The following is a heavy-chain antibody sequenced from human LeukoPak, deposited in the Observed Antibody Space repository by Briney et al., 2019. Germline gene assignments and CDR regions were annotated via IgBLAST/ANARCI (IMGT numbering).Heavy chain of an antibody. D-gene: IGHD2-2*01. CDR2: IYYSGST. V-gene: IGHV4-30-4*01. CDR3: ARDSKYCSNASCLPRNYFDY. Sequence: PSQTLSLTCTVSGGSISSGDYYWSWIRQPPGKGLEWIGYIYYSGSTYYNPSLKSRVTISVDTSKNQFSLKLSSVTAADTAVYYCARDSKYCSNASCLPRNYFDYWGQGTLVTVSS. J-gene: IGHJ4*02. CDR1: GGSISSGDYY.